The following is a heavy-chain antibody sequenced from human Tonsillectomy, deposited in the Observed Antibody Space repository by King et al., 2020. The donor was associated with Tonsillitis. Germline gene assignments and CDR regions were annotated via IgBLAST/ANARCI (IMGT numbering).Heavy chain of an antibody. D-gene: IGHD1-1*01. CDR1: GFTFTSSA. V-gene: IGHV1-58*02. J-gene: IGHJ6*02. CDR2: IVVGSGNT. Sequence: QLVQSGPEVKKPGTSVKVSCKASGFTFTSSAMQWVRQARGQRLEWIGWIVVGSGNTNYAQKFQERVTITRDMSTSTAYMELSSLRSEDTAVYYCAAVATGTTFLAANPDSYGMDVWGQGTTVTVSS. CDR3: AAVATGTTFLAANPDSYGMDV.